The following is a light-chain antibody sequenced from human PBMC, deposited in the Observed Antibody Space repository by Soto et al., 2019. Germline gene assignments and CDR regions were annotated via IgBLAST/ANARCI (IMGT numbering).Light chain of an antibody. CDR3: QQYSAYPWT. CDR2: DAS. V-gene: IGKV1-5*01. CDR1: QSISRW. Sequence: DLQMTQSPSTLSASVGDRVSITCRSSQSISRWLAWFQQIPGQAPKVLIYDASTLQSGVPSRFSGSGSGTEFTLTINGLQPDDFATYYCQQYSAYPWTFSQGSKVEVK. J-gene: IGKJ1*01.